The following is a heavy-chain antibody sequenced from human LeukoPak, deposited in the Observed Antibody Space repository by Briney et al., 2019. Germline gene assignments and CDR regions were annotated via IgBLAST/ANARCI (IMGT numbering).Heavy chain of an antibody. CDR1: GGSISSGSYY. D-gene: IGHD6-19*01. CDR3: AREDEGSGWYSDYYYYMDV. J-gene: IGHJ6*03. Sequence: PSETLSLTCTVSGGSISSGSYYWSWIRQPAGKGLEWIGRIYTRGSTNYNPSLKSRVTISVDTSKNQFSLKLSSVTAADTAVYYCAREDEGSGWYSDYYYYMDVWGKGTTVTISS. V-gene: IGHV4-61*02. CDR2: IYTRGST.